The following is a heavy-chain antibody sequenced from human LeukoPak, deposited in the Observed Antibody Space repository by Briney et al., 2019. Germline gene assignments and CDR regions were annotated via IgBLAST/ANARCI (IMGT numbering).Heavy chain of an antibody. CDR2: INPNSGGT. V-gene: IGHV1-2*02. CDR3: ARGYYYDSSGYYSVVLDY. D-gene: IGHD3-22*01. J-gene: IGHJ4*02. CDR1: GYTFTGYY. Sequence: ASVKVSCKASGYTFTGYYMHWVRQAPGQGLEWMGWINPNSGGTNYAQKFQGGVTMTRDTSISTAYMELSRLRSDDTAVYYCARGYYYDSSGYYSVVLDYWGQGTLVTVSS.